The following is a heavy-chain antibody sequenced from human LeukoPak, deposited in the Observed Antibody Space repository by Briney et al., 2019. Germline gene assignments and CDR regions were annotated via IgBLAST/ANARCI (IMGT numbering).Heavy chain of an antibody. V-gene: IGHV1-8*03. J-gene: IGHJ4*02. D-gene: IGHD4-17*01. Sequence: ASVKVSCKTSGYTFTTYHIHWVRQATGQGLEWLGWMNPYNGYRDYAQKFQGRLSITSDTSISTAYMELSSLKSDDTAVYFCARTTSLTASGYDCWGQGTLVTVSS. CDR1: GYTFTTYH. CDR2: MNPYNGYR. CDR3: ARTTSLTASGYDC.